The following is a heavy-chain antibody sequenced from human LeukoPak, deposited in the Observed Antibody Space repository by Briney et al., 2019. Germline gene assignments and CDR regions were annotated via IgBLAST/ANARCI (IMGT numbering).Heavy chain of an antibody. D-gene: IGHD3-10*01. J-gene: IGHJ4*02. CDR1: VDSIISGDYY. CDR3: ARVSRFNYFDY. V-gene: IGHV4-30-4*01. Sequence: PSQTLSLTCTVSVDSIISGDYYWSWIRQPPGKGLEWIGYIFYRGNTYSNPSLKTRLTISVDTSKNQFSLNVSSVTAADTAFYYCARVSRFNYFDYWGQGTLVTVSS. CDR2: IFYRGNT.